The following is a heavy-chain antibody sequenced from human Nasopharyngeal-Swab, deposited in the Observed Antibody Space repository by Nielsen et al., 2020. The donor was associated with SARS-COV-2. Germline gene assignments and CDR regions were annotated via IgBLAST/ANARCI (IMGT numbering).Heavy chain of an antibody. CDR1: GFSFSSDW. V-gene: IGHV3-7*03. Sequence: GGSLRLSCAGSGFSFSSDWMSWVRQAPGKGLGWVANIKEDGSEKYYVDSVKGRFTISRDNAKNSLYLQMNSLRAEDTAVYYCAGGNSADHWGQGTLVTVSS. CDR3: AGGNSADH. J-gene: IGHJ4*02. D-gene: IGHD4-23*01. CDR2: IKEDGSEK.